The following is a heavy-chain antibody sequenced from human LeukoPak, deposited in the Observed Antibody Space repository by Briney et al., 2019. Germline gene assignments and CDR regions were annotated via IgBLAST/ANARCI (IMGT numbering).Heavy chain of an antibody. CDR1: GGSIISYY. Sequence: SETLSLTCTVSGGSIISYYWSWIRQPPGKGLEWIGYIHYSGSTKYNPSLKSRVTISLDTSKNQFSLKLNSVTAADTAVYYCARGDYYGSGSNFDYWGQGTLVTVSS. V-gene: IGHV4-59*12. J-gene: IGHJ4*02. CDR3: ARGDYYGSGSNFDY. CDR2: IHYSGST. D-gene: IGHD3-10*01.